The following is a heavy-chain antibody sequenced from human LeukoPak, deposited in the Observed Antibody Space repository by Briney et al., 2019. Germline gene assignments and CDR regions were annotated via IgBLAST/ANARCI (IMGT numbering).Heavy chain of an antibody. Sequence: SETLSLTCTVSGGSIDSYYWSWIRQPPGKGREWIGYIYYTGSTEYHPSLKSRVTISLDTSKNQFSLKLTSVTAADTAVYYCARVYQSAEYYFDYWGQGNLVSVSS. J-gene: IGHJ4*02. CDR1: GGSIDSYY. CDR3: ARVYQSAEYYFDY. CDR2: IYYTGST. V-gene: IGHV4-59*01. D-gene: IGHD2-2*01.